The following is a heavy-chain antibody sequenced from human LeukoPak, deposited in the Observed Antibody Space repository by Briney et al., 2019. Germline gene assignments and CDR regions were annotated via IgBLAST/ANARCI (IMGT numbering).Heavy chain of an antibody. J-gene: IGHJ4*02. CDR3: ARDLIAYYDILTGYYRSGIRFDY. Sequence: ASVKVSCKASGYTFTSYGISWVRQAPGQGLEWMGWISAYNGNTNYAQKLQGRVTMTTDTSTSTAYMELRSLRSDDTAVYYCARDLIAYYDILTGYYRSGIRFDYWGQGTLVTVSS. D-gene: IGHD3-9*01. CDR2: ISAYNGNT. CDR1: GYTFTSYG. V-gene: IGHV1-18*01.